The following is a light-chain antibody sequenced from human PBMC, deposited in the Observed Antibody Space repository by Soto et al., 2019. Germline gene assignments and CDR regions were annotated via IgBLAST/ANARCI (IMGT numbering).Light chain of an antibody. J-gene: IGLJ2*01. CDR1: SSDVGGYNY. CDR3: SSYTGSSTPVV. Sequence: QSVLTQPASVSGSPGQSITISCTGTSSDVGGYNYVSWYPQHPGKAPKLRMYDVSNRPSGVSNRFSGSKSGNTASLTISGPQAEDEADYYCSSYTGSSTPVVFGGGTTLTVL. V-gene: IGLV2-14*01. CDR2: DVS.